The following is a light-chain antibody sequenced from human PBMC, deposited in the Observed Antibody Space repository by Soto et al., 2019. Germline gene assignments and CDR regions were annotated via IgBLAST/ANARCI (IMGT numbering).Light chain of an antibody. Sequence: QSALTQPASVSGSPGQSITISCTGTSSDVGSYNLVSWYQQHPGKAPKLMIYEASKPPSGVSNRFSGSKSGNTASLTISGLQAEDEADYYCCSYAGSSTHVVFGGGTKLTVL. CDR3: CSYAGSSTHVV. CDR2: EAS. J-gene: IGLJ2*01. CDR1: SSDVGSYNL. V-gene: IGLV2-23*01.